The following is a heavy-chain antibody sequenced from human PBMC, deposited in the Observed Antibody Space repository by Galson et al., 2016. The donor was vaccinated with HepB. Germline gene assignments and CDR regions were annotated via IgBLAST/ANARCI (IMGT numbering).Heavy chain of an antibody. CDR3: ARNDMAGTSDY. V-gene: IGHV3-7*04. CDR2: LNEGGTEK. CDR1: GFKFSDYW. D-gene: IGHD6-19*01. Sequence: LRLSCAASGFKFSDYWMSWARQAPGKGLEWVANLNEGGTEKFYVDSMKDRFTISRGNAKNSLYLQVNSLRVEDTAVYYCARNDMAGTSDYWGQGTLVTVSS. J-gene: IGHJ4*02.